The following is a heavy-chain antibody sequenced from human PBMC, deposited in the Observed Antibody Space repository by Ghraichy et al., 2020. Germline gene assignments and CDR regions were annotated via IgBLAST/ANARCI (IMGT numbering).Heavy chain of an antibody. D-gene: IGHD5-24*01. CDR3: AKTRKNGYNSVNN. Sequence: LSLTCAASGFTFTNYAMSCVRQAPGKGLEWVSSISGSGIGTYYADSVKGRFTISRDNSKNTVSLQMNSLKAEDTAVYYCAKTRKNGYNSVNNWGQGTLVTVSS. CDR1: GFTFTNYA. CDR2: ISGSGIGT. V-gene: IGHV3-23*01. J-gene: IGHJ4*02.